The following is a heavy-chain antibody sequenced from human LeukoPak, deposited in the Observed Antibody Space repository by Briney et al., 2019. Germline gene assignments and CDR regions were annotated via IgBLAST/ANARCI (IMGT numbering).Heavy chain of an antibody. CDR2: IKQDGSEK. J-gene: IGHJ4*02. V-gene: IGHV3-7*01. CDR1: GFTFRSYW. Sequence: GGSLRLSCAASGFTFRSYWMSWVRQAPGKGLEWVANIKQDGSEKYYVGSVKGRFTISRDNAKNSLYLQMNSLRAEDTAVYYCARDGMGSWQLSEYWGQGTLVTVSS. D-gene: IGHD1-26*01. CDR3: ARDGMGSWQLSEY.